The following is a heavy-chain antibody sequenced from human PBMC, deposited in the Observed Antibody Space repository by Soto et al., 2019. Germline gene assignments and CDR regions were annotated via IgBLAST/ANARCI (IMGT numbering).Heavy chain of an antibody. J-gene: IGHJ4*02. D-gene: IGHD1-1*01. Sequence: SETLSLTCTVSGGSISSYYWSWIRQPPGKGLEWIGYIYYSGSTNYNPSLKSRVTISVDTSKNQFSLKLSSVTAADTAVYYCARDNRGTFDYWGQGTLVTVSS. CDR3: ARDNRGTFDY. V-gene: IGHV4-59*01. CDR2: IYYSGST. CDR1: GGSISSYY.